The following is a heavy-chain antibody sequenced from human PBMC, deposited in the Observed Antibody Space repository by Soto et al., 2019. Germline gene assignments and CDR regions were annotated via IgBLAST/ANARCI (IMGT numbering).Heavy chain of an antibody. D-gene: IGHD3-22*01. J-gene: IGHJ3*02. Sequence: APVRVSCKASGYTSTSYGISWVRQAPGQGLEWMGWISAYNGNTNYAQKLQGRVTMTTDTSTGTAYMELRSLRSDDTAVYYWARDRFQDYDSSGPVVAFDIRGEGTMVTVS. CDR2: ISAYNGNT. V-gene: IGHV1-18*01. CDR1: GYTSTSYG. CDR3: ARDRFQDYDSSGPVVAFDI.